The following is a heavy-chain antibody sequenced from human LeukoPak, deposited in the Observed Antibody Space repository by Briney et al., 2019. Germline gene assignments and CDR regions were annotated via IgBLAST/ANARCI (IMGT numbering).Heavy chain of an antibody. V-gene: IGHV4-59*08. CDR3: AGRYFDYSDY. CDR2: IYYSGST. J-gene: IGHJ4*02. CDR1: GGSISSYY. D-gene: IGHD3-9*01. Sequence: SETLSLTCTVSGGSISSYYWSWIRQPPGKGLEWIGYIYYSGSTNYNPSLKSRVTVSVDTSKNQFSLKLSSVTAADTAVYYCAGRYFDYSDYWGQGTLVTVSS.